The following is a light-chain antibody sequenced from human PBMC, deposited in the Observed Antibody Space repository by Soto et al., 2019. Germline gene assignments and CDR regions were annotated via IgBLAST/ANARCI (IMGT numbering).Light chain of an antibody. CDR1: SSNIGDNT. CDR3: AVWDDSLGGVV. CDR2: SND. J-gene: IGLJ2*01. V-gene: IGLV1-44*01. Sequence: QSVLTQPPSASGTPGQSVTISCSGSSSNIGDNTVNWYQQLPGTAPKLLIYSNDQRSSGVPDRFSGSKSGTSASLAISGLQSEYEADYYCAVWDDSLGGVVFGGGTKLTVL.